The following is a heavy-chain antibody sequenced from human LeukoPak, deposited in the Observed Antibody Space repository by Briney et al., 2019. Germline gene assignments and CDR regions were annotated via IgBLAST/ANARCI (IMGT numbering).Heavy chain of an antibody. J-gene: IGHJ4*02. V-gene: IGHV4-59*01. CDR1: GGSISSYY. CDR2: IYYSGST. D-gene: IGHD6-13*01. CDR3: AREVVAAAGTVDY. Sequence: SETLSLTCTVSGGSISSYYWSWIRQPPGKGLEWIGYIYYSGSTNYNPSLKSRVTISVDTSKNQFSLKLTSVTAADTAVYYCAREVVAAAGTVDYWGQGTLVTVSS.